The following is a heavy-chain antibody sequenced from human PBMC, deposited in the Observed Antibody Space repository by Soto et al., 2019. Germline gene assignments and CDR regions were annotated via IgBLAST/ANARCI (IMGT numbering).Heavy chain of an antibody. Sequence: QLQLQESGPGLVKPSETLSLTCTVSGGSFDSTSSYWAWVRQPPGKGLEWIAYIYYSGSTYYNPSLPSRVTISVDTSTNQRSLRLSSVTAADTAVYYCATVPIVGTKQSYFDSGGQGTLVTVSS. CDR2: IYYSGST. J-gene: IGHJ4*02. D-gene: IGHD1-1*01. CDR3: ATVPIVGTKQSYFDS. V-gene: IGHV4-39*02. CDR1: GGSFDSTSSY.